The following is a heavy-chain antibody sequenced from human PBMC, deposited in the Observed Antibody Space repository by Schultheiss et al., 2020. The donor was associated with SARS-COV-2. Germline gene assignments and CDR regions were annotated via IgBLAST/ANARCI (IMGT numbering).Heavy chain of an antibody. J-gene: IGHJ3*02. D-gene: IGHD6-19*01. V-gene: IGHV3-30*07. CDR1: GFTFSSYA. CDR2: ISYDGSNK. Sequence: GESLKISCAASGFTFSSYAMHWVRQAPGKGLEWVAVISYDGSNKYYADSVKGRFTISRDNAKNSLYLQMNSLRAEDTAVYYCARVSAGGYSSGWYRDAFDIWGQGTMVTVSS. CDR3: ARVSAGGYSSGWYRDAFDI.